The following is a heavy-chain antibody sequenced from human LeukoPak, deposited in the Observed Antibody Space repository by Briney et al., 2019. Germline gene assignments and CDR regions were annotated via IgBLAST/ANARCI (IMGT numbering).Heavy chain of an antibody. CDR3: ARDGSSISGSYGY. CDR2: ISYDGSNK. Sequence: GGSLRLSCAASGFTFSSYAMHWVRQAPGKGLEWVAVISYDGSNKYYADSVKGRFTISRDNSKNTLYLQMNSLRAEDTAVYYCARDGSSISGSYGYWGQGTLVTVSS. CDR1: GFTFSSYA. V-gene: IGHV3-30*14. J-gene: IGHJ4*02. D-gene: IGHD3-10*01.